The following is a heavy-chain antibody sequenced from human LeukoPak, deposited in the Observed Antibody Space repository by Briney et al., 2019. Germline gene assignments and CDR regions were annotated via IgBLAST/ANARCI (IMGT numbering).Heavy chain of an antibody. Sequence: SETLSLTCTVSGGSISSSYWSWIRQPPGKGLEWIGYIYSTGSTNSNPSLKSRVTISVDTSKNQFSLNLSSVTAADTAVYYCARHGGHCTSTCCFDPWGQGTLVTVSS. J-gene: IGHJ5*02. CDR1: GGSISSSY. D-gene: IGHD2-2*01. CDR2: IYSTGST. V-gene: IGHV4-59*08. CDR3: ARHGGHCTSTCCFDP.